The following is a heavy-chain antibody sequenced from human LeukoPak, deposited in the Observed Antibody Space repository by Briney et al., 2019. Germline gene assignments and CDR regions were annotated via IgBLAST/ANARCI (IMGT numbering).Heavy chain of an antibody. CDR3: AKTRPLDSSSWSHGDY. Sequence: PGGSLRLSCEASGFTFSNYAMTWVRQAPGKGLEWVSAISGSGDSTYYGDSVKGRFTISRDNFKNTLYLQMNSLRAEDTAVYYCAKTRPLDSSSWSHGDYWGQGTLVTVSS. D-gene: IGHD6-13*01. CDR1: GFTFSNYA. CDR2: ISGSGDST. V-gene: IGHV3-23*01. J-gene: IGHJ4*02.